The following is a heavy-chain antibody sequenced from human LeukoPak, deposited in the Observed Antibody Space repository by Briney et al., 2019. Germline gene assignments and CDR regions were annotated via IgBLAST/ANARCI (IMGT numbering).Heavy chain of an antibody. CDR2: IHHTGTP. D-gene: IGHD3-16*02. Sequence: SETLSLTCIVSGASISTNTHYWGWVRQPPGKGLEWIASIHHTGTPYYNPSLKSRVSISVDPSKSQFSLKLTSVTAADTAVYYCATHPLLDYWGQGSLVTVSS. CDR3: ATHPLLDY. V-gene: IGHV4-39*01. J-gene: IGHJ4*02. CDR1: GASISTNTHY.